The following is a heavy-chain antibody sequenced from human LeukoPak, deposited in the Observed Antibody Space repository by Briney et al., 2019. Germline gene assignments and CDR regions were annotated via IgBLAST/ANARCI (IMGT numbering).Heavy chain of an antibody. D-gene: IGHD3-10*01. Sequence: GGSLRLSCAASGFTFDDYAMRWVRQAPGKGLEWVSGISWKSDYIGYAESVKGRFTISRDNAKNSLYLQMNSLRPEDTALYFCAKDRSYSHYYYYGMDVWGQGTTVTVSS. CDR3: AKDRSYSHYYYYGMDV. V-gene: IGHV3-9*01. CDR2: ISWKSDYI. J-gene: IGHJ6*02. CDR1: GFTFDDYA.